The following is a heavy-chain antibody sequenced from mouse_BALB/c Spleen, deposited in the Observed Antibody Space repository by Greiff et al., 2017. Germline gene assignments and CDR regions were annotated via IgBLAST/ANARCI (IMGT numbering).Heavy chain of an antibody. CDR2: ILPGSGST. CDR1: GYTFSSYW. CDR3: ARMDYGNYWAWFAY. J-gene: IGHJ3*01. V-gene: IGHV1-9*01. D-gene: IGHD2-1*01. Sequence: QVQLQQSGAELMKPGASVKISCKATGYTFSSYWIEWVKQRPGHGLEWIGEILPGSGSTNYNEKFKGKATFTADTSSNTAYMQLSSLTSEDSAVYYFARMDYGNYWAWFAYWGQGTLVTVSA.